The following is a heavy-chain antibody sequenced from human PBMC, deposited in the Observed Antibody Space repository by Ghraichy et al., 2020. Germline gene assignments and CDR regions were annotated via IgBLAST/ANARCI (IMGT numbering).Heavy chain of an antibody. CDR1: GGSFSGYY. Sequence: SETLSLTCAVYGGSFSGYYWSWIRQPPGKGLEWIGEINHSGSTNYNPSLKSRVTISVDTSKNQFSLKLSSVTAADTAVYYCASRSHYYGMDVWGQGTTVTVSS. CDR3: ASRSHYYGMDV. V-gene: IGHV4-34*01. CDR2: INHSGST. J-gene: IGHJ6*02.